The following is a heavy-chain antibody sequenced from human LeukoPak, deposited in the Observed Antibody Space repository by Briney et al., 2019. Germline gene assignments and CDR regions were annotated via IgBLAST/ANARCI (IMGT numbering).Heavy chain of an antibody. CDR3: ARDNIVLTENYYYMDV. CDR2: INPSGGST. Sequence: GASVTVSCKASGYTFTSYYMHWVRQAPGQGLEWMGIINPSGGSTSYAQKFQGRVTMTRDMSTSTVYMELSSLRSEDTAVYYCARDNIVLTENYYYMDVWGKGTTVTVSS. J-gene: IGHJ6*03. D-gene: IGHD2-8*01. V-gene: IGHV1-46*01. CDR1: GYTFTSYY.